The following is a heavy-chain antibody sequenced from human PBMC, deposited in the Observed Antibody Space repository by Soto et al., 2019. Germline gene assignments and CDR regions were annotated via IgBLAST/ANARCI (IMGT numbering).Heavy chain of an antibody. CDR3: ARGDSTDCSNGVCSFFYNHDMDV. Sequence: ASVKVSCKASGYSFTDYHIHWVRQAPGQGLEWLGRINPKSGGTSTAQKFQGWVTMTTDTSISTASLELTRLTSDDTAIYYCARGDSTDCSNGVCSFFYNHDMDVWGQGTTVTVSS. V-gene: IGHV1-2*04. CDR2: INPKSGGT. CDR1: GYSFTDYH. J-gene: IGHJ6*02. D-gene: IGHD2-8*01.